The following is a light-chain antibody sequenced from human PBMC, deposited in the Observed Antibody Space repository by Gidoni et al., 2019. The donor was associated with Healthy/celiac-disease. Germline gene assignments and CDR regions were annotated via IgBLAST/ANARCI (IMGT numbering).Light chain of an antibody. CDR3: QVWDSSSDHWV. Sequence: SYVLTQPPSVSVASGKTARITCGGNNIVSKSVHWYQQKPGQAPVLVIYYDSDRPSGIPERFSGSNSGNTATLTISRVEAGDEADYYCQVWDSSSDHWVFGGGTKLTVL. CDR2: YDS. J-gene: IGLJ3*02. CDR1: NIVSKS. V-gene: IGLV3-21*04.